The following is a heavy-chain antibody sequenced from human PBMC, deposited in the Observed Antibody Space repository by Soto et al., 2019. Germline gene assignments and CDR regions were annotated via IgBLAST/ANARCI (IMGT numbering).Heavy chain of an antibody. V-gene: IGHV4-30-2*01. CDR1: GGSISSGGYS. J-gene: IGHJ4*02. Sequence: QLQLQESGSGLVKPSQTLSLTCAVSGGSISSGGYSWSWIRQPPGKGLEWIGYIYHSGSTYYNPSLKSRVTISVDRSKNQFSLKLSCVTAADKAVYYCDRTPDYWGQGTLVTVSS. CDR2: IYHSGST. CDR3: DRTPDY. D-gene: IGHD2-15*01.